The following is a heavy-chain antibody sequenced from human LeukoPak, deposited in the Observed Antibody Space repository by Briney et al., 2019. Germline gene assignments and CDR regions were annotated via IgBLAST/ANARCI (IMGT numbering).Heavy chain of an antibody. CDR1: GASITSGGYF. D-gene: IGHD5-12*01. V-gene: IGHV4-31*03. CDR3: ARGGLYSGYDIDS. Sequence: PSQTLTLTCTVSGASITSGGYFRNWVRQHPWKGLEWIGYIYSGGGTNYNPALKSRVTISVDTSNTTFSLRVNSVTAADTAIYHCARGGLYSGYDIDSWGQGTLVSVSS. CDR2: IYSGGGT. J-gene: IGHJ4*02.